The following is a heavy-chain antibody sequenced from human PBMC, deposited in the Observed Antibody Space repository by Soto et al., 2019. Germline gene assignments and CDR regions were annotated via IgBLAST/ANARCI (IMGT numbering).Heavy chain of an antibody. Sequence: PGESLKISCQGSGYRFTSYLIGWVRQMPGKGLEWMGIIYPGDYDTRYSPSFQGQVTISADKSISTAYLQWNSLKASDTAMYYCARPSGRLTDAFDIWGQGTMVTVSS. CDR3: ARPSGRLTDAFDI. CDR2: IYPGDYDT. D-gene: IGHD3-10*01. J-gene: IGHJ3*02. V-gene: IGHV5-51*01. CDR1: GYRFTSYL.